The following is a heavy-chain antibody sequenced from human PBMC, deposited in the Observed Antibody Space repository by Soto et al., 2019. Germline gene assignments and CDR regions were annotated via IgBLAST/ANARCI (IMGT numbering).Heavy chain of an antibody. V-gene: IGHV3-23*01. CDR2: ISGSGGTT. Sequence: EVQLLESGGGLVQPGGSLRLSCAASGFTFSSYAMSWVRQAPGKGLEWVSAISGSGGTTYYADSLKGRFTFSRDNSKNALELQRNRLRAEDAAVDYCAKTATGWFSAFDIWVQGTMGTVSS. CDR3: AKTATGWFSAFDI. D-gene: IGHD6-19*01. CDR1: GFTFSSYA. J-gene: IGHJ3*02.